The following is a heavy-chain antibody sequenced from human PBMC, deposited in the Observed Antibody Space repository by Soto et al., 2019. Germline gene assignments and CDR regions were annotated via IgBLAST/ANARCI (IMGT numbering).Heavy chain of an antibody. D-gene: IGHD3-10*01. CDR3: AREYYYGSGPCY. J-gene: IGHJ4*01. CDR2: ISAYNGNT. CDR1: RYAFNSRG. V-gene: IGHV1-18*01. Sequence: APVEASCKASRYAFNSRGMSSVQHAPGQGLQWMGWISAYNGNTNYAQKLQGRVTMTTDTSTSTAYMELRSLRSDDTAVYYCAREYYYGSGPCYWGHGTLVTVSS.